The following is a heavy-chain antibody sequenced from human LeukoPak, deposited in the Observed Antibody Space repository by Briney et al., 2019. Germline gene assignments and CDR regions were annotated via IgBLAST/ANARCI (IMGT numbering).Heavy chain of an antibody. V-gene: IGHV1-2*04. D-gene: IGHD7-27*01. CDR3: AREVPWGQYYFDY. CDR1: GYTFTSYA. J-gene: IGHJ4*02. CDR2: INPNSGGT. Sequence: RASVKVSCKASGYTFTSYAMHWVRQAPGQGLEWMGWINPNSGGTNYAQKFQGWVTMTRDTSISTAYMELSRLRSDDTAVYYCAREVPWGQYYFDYWGQGTLVTVSS.